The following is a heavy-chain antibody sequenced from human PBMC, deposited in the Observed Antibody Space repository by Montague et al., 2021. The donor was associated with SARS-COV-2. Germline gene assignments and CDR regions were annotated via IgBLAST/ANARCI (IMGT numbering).Heavy chain of an antibody. V-gene: IGHV4-39*01. J-gene: IGHJ4*02. CDR2: IYYTENT. CDR1: GGSISNSIFY. Sequence: SEILSLTCTVSGGSISNSIFYWDWIRQPPGKGLEWIGSIYYTENTYYNPSLKSRVTISIDTSKNQFSLKLSSVTAADTAVYYCARPGSGYSYGSGAFDYWGQGTLVPVSS. D-gene: IGHD5-18*01. CDR3: ARPGSGYSYGSGAFDY.